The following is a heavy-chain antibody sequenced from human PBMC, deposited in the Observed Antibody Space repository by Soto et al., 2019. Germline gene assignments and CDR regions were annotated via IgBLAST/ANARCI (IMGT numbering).Heavy chain of an antibody. D-gene: IGHD2-15*01. V-gene: IGHV4-59*11. CDR2: VHNSGRT. Sequence: SETLSLTCTVSGGSITSHYWSWIRQPPGKGLEWIGYVHNSGRTNYNPSLKSRVTISVDTSKNQFSLKLSSVTAADTAVYYCARETCSVGSCHYDYWGLGTLVTVSS. CDR3: ARETCSVGSCHYDY. J-gene: IGHJ4*02. CDR1: GGSITSHY.